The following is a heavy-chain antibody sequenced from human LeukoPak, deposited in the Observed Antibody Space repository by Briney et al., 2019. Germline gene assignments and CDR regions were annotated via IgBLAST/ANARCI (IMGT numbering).Heavy chain of an antibody. V-gene: IGHV3-7*01. CDR2: IKQDGSEK. Sequence: GGSLRLSCAASGFTFSNHGMNWVRQAPGKGLEWVANIKQDGSEKYYVDSVKGRFTISRDNAKNSLYLQMNSLRAEDTAVYYCARDGSVPDYWGQGTLVTVSS. J-gene: IGHJ4*02. CDR1: GFTFSNHG. CDR3: ARDGSVPDY. D-gene: IGHD1-1*01.